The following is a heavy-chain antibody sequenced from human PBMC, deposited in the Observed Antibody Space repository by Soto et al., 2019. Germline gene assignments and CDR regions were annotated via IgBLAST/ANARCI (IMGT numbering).Heavy chain of an antibody. CDR1: GYTFTGYY. J-gene: IGHJ6*02. V-gene: IGHV1-2*04. CDR2: INPNSGGT. D-gene: IGHD3-10*01. Sequence: ASVKVSCNASGYTFTGYYMHWVRQAPGQGLEWMGWINPNSGGTNYAQKFQGWVTMTRDTSISTAYMELSRLRSDDTAVYYCARECTRMVRGVTLSMDVWGQGTTVTVSS. CDR3: ARECTRMVRGVTLSMDV.